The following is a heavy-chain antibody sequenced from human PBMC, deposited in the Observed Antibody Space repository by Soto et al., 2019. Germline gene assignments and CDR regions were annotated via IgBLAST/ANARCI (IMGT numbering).Heavy chain of an antibody. Sequence: EVQLVESGGGLVQPGGSLRLSCAASGFTFSSYDMHWVRQATGKGLEWVSGIGTAGDAYYPGSVKGRVTIASENAKNFLYLQVNSLGAGDTAVYYCARGGGYSGRGMDVWGQGTTVTVSS. V-gene: IGHV3-13*01. CDR3: ARGGGYSGRGMDV. CDR1: GFTFSSYD. J-gene: IGHJ6*02. D-gene: IGHD1-26*01. CDR2: IGTAGDA.